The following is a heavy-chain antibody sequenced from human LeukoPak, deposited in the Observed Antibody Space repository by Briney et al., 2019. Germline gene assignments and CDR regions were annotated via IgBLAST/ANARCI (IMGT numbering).Heavy chain of an antibody. D-gene: IGHD2-2*01. CDR2: TYYRSTWYN. J-gene: IGHJ5*02. V-gene: IGHV6-1*01. CDR1: GDSVSSNSAA. Sequence: SQTLSLTCAISGDSVSSNSAAWNWIRQSPSRGLEWPGRTYYRSTWYNDYAVSVRGRIIVNPDTSKNQFSLHLNSVTPEDTAVYYCARRLTQYDCFDPWGQGILVTVSS. CDR3: ARRLTQYDCFDP.